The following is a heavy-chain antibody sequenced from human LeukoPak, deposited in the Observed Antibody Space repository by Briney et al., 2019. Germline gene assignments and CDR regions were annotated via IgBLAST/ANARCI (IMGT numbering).Heavy chain of an antibody. CDR2: IYYSGST. Sequence: SETLSLTCTVSGDSISSYYWSWIRQPPGKGLEWIGYIYYSGSTNYNPSLKSRVTISVDRSKNQFSLKLSSVTAADTAVYYCARYYYDSSGYWAADYWGQGTLVTVPS. CDR3: ARYYYDSSGYWAADY. D-gene: IGHD3-22*01. CDR1: GDSISSYY. V-gene: IGHV4-59*01. J-gene: IGHJ4*02.